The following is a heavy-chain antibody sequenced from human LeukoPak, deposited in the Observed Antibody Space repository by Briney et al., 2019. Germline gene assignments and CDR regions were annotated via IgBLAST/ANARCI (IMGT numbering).Heavy chain of an antibody. CDR1: GLNFDDSA. CDR3: AKESGKFDY. J-gene: IGHJ4*02. CDR2: TSADGGST. Sequence: GGSLRLSCVASGLNFDDSAMHWVRQAPGKGLEWVSLTSADGGSTFSADSVKGRFSISRDNSKNSLYLQMNSLRSEDTAMYYCAKESGKFDYWGQGTLVAVSS. V-gene: IGHV3-43*02.